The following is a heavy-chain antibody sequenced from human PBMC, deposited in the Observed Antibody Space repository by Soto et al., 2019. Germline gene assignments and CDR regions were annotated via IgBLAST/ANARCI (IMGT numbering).Heavy chain of an antibody. Sequence: QVQLQESGPGLVKPSQTLSLTCTVSGGSISSGGYYWSWIRQHPGKGLEWIRYIYYSGSTYYNPSLKARVTISVDTSKNQFSLKLSSVTAADTAVYYCAREVADFWSGYPDYWGQGSLVTVSS. V-gene: IGHV4-31*03. CDR2: IYYSGST. J-gene: IGHJ4*02. CDR1: GGSISSGGYY. CDR3: AREVADFWSGYPDY. D-gene: IGHD3-3*01.